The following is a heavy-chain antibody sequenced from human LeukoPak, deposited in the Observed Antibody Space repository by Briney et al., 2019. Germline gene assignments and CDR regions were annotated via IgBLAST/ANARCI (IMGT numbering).Heavy chain of an antibody. Sequence: SVKVSCKASGGTLSSYAISWVRQAPGQGLEWMGGIIPIFGTANYAQKFQGRATITTDESTSTAYMELSSLRSEDTAVYYCARTVVTGYYYYYYMDAWGKGTTVTVSS. CDR3: ARTVVTGYYYYYYMDA. D-gene: IGHD2-21*02. CDR2: IIPIFGTA. V-gene: IGHV1-69*05. J-gene: IGHJ6*03. CDR1: GGTLSSYA.